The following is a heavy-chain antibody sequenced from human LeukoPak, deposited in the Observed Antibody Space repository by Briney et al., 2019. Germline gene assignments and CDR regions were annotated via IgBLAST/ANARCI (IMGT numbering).Heavy chain of an antibody. D-gene: IGHD2-15*01. CDR2: INPNSGGT. CDR1: GYTFTGYY. J-gene: IGHJ5*02. CDR3: ARLCSGGSCYIGFDP. V-gene: IGHV1-2*06. Sequence: ASVKVSCKASGYTFTGYYMHWVRQAPGQGLEWMGRINPNSGGTNYAQKFQGRVTMTRDTSISTAYMELSRLRSDDTAVYYCARLCSGGSCYIGFDPWDQGTLVTVSS.